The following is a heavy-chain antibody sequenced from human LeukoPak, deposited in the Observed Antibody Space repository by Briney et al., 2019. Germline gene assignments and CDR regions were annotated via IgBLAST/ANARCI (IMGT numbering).Heavy chain of an antibody. V-gene: IGHV4-39*07. Sequence: GSLRLSCAASGFTFSSYGMSWVRQAPGKGLEWIGSIYYSGSTYYNPSLKSRVTISVDTSKNQFSLKLSSVTAADTAVYYCARDDGGSHPFDYWGQGTLVTVSS. CDR3: ARDDGGSHPFDY. CDR1: GFTFSSYG. CDR2: IYYSGST. D-gene: IGHD1-26*01. J-gene: IGHJ4*02.